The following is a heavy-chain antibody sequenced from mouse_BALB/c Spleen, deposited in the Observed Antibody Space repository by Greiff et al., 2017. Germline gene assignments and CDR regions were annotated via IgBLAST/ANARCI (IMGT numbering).Heavy chain of an antibody. J-gene: IGHJ1*01. Sequence: VKVVESGPGLVAPSQSLSITCTVSGFSLTSYGVHWVRQPPGKGLEWLGVIWAGGSTNYNSALMSRLSISKDNSKSQVFLKMNSLQTDDTAMYYCARFIHYGGGYFDVWGAGTTVTVSS. D-gene: IGHD1-1*01. CDR2: IWAGGST. CDR3: ARFIHYGGGYFDV. V-gene: IGHV2-9*02. CDR1: GFSLTSYG.